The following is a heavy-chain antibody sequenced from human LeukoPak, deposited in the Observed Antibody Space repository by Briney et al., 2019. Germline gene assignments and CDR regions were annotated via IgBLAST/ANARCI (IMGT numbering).Heavy chain of an antibody. CDR3: ARIPLYYDILTGYYSLRSHTIDY. D-gene: IGHD3-9*01. CDR2: INHGGST. CDR1: GGSISSYY. V-gene: IGHV4-34*01. J-gene: IGHJ4*02. Sequence: PSETLSLTCTVSGGSISSYYWSWIRQPPGKGLEWIGEINHGGSTNYNPSLKSRVTISVDTSKNQFSLKLSSVTAADTAVYYCARIPLYYDILTGYYSLRSHTIDYWGQGTLVTVSS.